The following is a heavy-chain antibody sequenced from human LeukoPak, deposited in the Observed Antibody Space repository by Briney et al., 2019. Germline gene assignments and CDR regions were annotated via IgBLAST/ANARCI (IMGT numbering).Heavy chain of an antibody. J-gene: IGHJ4*02. V-gene: IGHV3-53*01. CDR2: IYSGGST. D-gene: IGHD5-24*01. CDR1: GFTVRSNY. Sequence: PGGSLRLSCAASGFTVRSNYMSWVRPAPGKGLEWVSVIYSGGSTYYADSVKGRFTISRDNSKNTLYLQMNSLRAEDTAVYYCAREWGMATITYFDYWGQGTLVTVSS. CDR3: AREWGMATITYFDY.